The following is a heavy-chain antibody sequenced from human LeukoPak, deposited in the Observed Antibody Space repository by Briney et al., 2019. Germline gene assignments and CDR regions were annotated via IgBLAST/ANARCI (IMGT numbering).Heavy chain of an antibody. V-gene: IGHV3-30*18. Sequence: GRSLRLSCAASGFTFSSYGMHWVRQAPGKGREWVAVISYDGSNKYYADSVKGRFTISRDNSKNTLYLQMNSLRAEDTAVYYCAKGYGIIDYWGQGTLVTVSS. CDR3: AKGYGIIDY. CDR2: ISYDGSNK. CDR1: GFTFSSYG. J-gene: IGHJ4*02. D-gene: IGHD1-1*01.